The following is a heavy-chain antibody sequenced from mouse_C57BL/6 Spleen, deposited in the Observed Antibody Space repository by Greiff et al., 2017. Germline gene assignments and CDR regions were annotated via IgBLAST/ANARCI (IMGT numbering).Heavy chain of an antibody. CDR2: INPSSGYT. Sequence: VQLQQSGAELAKPGASVKLSCKASGYTFTSYWMHWVKQRPGQGLEWIGYINPSSGYTKYNQKFKDKATCTADKSSSTAYMQLSSLTYEDSAVYYCARETAQAMDYWGQGTTLTVSS. D-gene: IGHD3-2*02. CDR3: ARETAQAMDY. V-gene: IGHV1-7*01. CDR1: GYTFTSYW. J-gene: IGHJ2*01.